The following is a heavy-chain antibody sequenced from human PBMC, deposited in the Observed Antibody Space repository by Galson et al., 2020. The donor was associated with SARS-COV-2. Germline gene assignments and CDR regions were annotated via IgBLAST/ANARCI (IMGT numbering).Heavy chain of an antibody. D-gene: IGHD3-3*01. Sequence: ASVKVSCKASGYTFTSYGISWVRQAPGQGLEWMGWISAYNGNTNYAQKLQGRVTMTTDTSTSTAYMELRSLRSDDTAVYYCARDQETYYDFWSGYYPSIYYYGMDVWGQGTTVTVSS. J-gene: IGHJ6*02. V-gene: IGHV1-18*04. CDR1: GYTFTSYG. CDR3: ARDQETYYDFWSGYYPSIYYYGMDV. CDR2: ISAYNGNT.